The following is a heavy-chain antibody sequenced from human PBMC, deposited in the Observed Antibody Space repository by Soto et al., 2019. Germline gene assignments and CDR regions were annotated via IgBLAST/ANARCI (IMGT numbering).Heavy chain of an antibody. CDR1: GYTFTSYG. J-gene: IGHJ4*02. CDR3: ARSAYYDISGDSTY. Sequence: ASVKVSCKASGYTFTSYGISWVRQAPGQGLEWMGWISAYNGNTNYAQKLQGRVTMTTDTSTSTAYMELRSLRSDDTAVYYCARSAYYDISGDSTYWGQGTLVTVSS. V-gene: IGHV1-18*04. D-gene: IGHD3-22*01. CDR2: ISAYNGNT.